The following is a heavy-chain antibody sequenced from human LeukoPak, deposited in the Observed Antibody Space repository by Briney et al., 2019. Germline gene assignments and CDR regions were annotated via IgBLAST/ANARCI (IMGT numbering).Heavy chain of an antibody. CDR1: GGSISSNY. CDR3: ARGVAAPGTGGLSWFDP. D-gene: IGHD6-13*01. Sequence: PSETLSLTCIVSGGSISSNYWSWIRQPPGKGLEWIGYIYSSGSTNYNPSLKSRVTISSDTSKNQFSLKLSFVTAADTAVYYCARGVAAPGTGGLSWFDPWGQGTLVTVSS. CDR2: IYSSGST. J-gene: IGHJ5*02. V-gene: IGHV4-59*01.